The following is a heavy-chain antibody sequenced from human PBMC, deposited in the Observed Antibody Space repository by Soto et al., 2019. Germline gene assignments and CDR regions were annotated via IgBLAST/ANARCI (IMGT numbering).Heavy chain of an antibody. CDR2: IYPGDSDT. Sequence: GESLKISCKGSGHIFSNYWIGWVRQMPRKGLEWMGIIYPGDSDTRYSPSFQGQVTITVDKSINTAYLQWSRLKASDTAIYYCARQRLWGTSGYYYFENWGQGTLVTVSS. V-gene: IGHV5-51*01. J-gene: IGHJ4*02. CDR3: ARQRLWGTSGYYYFEN. D-gene: IGHD3-22*01. CDR1: GHIFSNYW.